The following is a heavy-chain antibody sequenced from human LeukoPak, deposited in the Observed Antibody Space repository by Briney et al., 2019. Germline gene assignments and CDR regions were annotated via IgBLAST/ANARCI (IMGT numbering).Heavy chain of an antibody. CDR3: ARDPFHYYDSSPSDY. CDR1: GFTFSSYE. V-gene: IGHV3-48*03. J-gene: IGHJ4*02. CDR2: ISSSGSTI. D-gene: IGHD3-22*01. Sequence: GGSLRLSCAASGFTFSSYEMNWVRQAPGKGLEWVSYISSSGSTIYYADSVKGRFTISRDNSKNTLYLQMNSLRAEDTAVYYCARDPFHYYDSSPSDYWGQGTLVTVSS.